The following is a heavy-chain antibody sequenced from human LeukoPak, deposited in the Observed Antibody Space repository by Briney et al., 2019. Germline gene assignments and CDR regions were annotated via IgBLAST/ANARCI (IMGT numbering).Heavy chain of an antibody. V-gene: IGHV3-23*01. CDR2: ISGSGGST. J-gene: IGHJ6*02. Sequence: PGGSLRLTCAASGFTFSSYAMSWVRQAPGKGLEWVLAISGSGGSTYYADSVKGRFTISRDNSKNTLYLQMNSLRAEDTAVYYCAKYTTSYYHGMDVWGQGTTVTVSS. CDR1: GFTFSSYA. CDR3: AKYTTSYYHGMDV. D-gene: IGHD1-26*01.